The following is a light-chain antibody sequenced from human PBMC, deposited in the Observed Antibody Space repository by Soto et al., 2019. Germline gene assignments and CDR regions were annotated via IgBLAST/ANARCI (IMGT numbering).Light chain of an antibody. V-gene: IGLV1-44*01. CDR1: NSNIASNT. Sequence: QSVLTQPPSASETPGQTVSISCSGRNSNIASNTVNWYQHLPGTAPKLLIYYNNQRPSGVPDRFSGSKSGTSASLAISGLQSEDESDYYCAAWDDTLKRYVFGTGTKATVL. CDR2: YNN. CDR3: AAWDDTLKRYV. J-gene: IGLJ1*01.